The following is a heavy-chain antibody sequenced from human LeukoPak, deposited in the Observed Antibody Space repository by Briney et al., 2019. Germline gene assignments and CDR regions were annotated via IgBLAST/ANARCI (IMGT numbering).Heavy chain of an antibody. CDR2: IWYDGSNK. V-gene: IGHV3-33*06. Sequence: GRSLRLSCAASGFTFSSYGTHWVRQAPGKGLEWVAVIWYDGSNKYYADSVKGRFTISRDNSKNTLYLQMNSLRAEDTAVYYCAKGGYSYGYSLDYWGQGTLVTVSS. CDR1: GFTFSSYG. D-gene: IGHD5-18*01. CDR3: AKGGYSYGYSLDY. J-gene: IGHJ4*02.